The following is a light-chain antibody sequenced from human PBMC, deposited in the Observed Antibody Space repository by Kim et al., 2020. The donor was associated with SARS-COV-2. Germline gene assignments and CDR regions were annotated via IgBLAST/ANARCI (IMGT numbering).Light chain of an antibody. CDR1: DSNIGAGYD. Sequence: QSVLTQPPSVSGAPGQGVTISCTGSDSNIGAGYDVHWYQQRPGTAPKLLISGHNNRPSGVPDRFSDSKSGTSASLAITGLQAEDEADYYCQSYDSSLSSSKVFGGGTKLTVL. V-gene: IGLV1-40*01. J-gene: IGLJ2*01. CDR2: GHN. CDR3: QSYDSSLSSSKV.